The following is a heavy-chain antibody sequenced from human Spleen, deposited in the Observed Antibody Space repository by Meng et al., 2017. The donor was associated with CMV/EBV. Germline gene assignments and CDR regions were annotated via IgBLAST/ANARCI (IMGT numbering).Heavy chain of an antibody. Sequence: GESLKISCAASGFTFSDYGMHWVRQAPGKGLEWVAFIRFDGSDNKLYADYVKGRFTISRDNSKNTLYLQMNSLRAEDTAVYYCARVVAAGYYYYGMDVWGQGTTVTVSS. CDR3: ARVVAAGYYYYGMDV. CDR2: IRFDGSDNK. V-gene: IGHV3-30*02. D-gene: IGHD6-13*01. J-gene: IGHJ6*02. CDR1: GFTFSDYG.